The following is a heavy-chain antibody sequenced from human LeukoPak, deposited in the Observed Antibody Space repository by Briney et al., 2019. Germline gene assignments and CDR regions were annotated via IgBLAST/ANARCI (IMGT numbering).Heavy chain of an antibody. V-gene: IGHV4-31*03. J-gene: IGHJ3*02. CDR1: GGSISSGGYY. Sequence: SETLSLTCTVSGGSISSGGYYWSWIRQHPGKGLEWIGYIYYSGSTYYNPSLKSRVTISVDTSKNQFSLKLSSVTAADTAVYYCASQWLSAFDIWGQGTMVTVSS. CDR2: IYYSGST. D-gene: IGHD6-19*01. CDR3: ASQWLSAFDI.